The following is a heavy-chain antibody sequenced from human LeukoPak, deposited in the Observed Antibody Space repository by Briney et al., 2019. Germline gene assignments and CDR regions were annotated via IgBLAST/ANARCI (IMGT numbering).Heavy chain of an antibody. J-gene: IGHJ5*02. V-gene: IGHV3-48*04. CDR2: ISSGSSPI. CDR3: TYPRPPSYNDEWIDP. CDR1: GFTFRTFS. Sequence: GGSLRLSCAASGFTFRTFSMNWVRQAPGKGLEWLSYISSGSSPIYYADSVKGRFTISRDDAQNLVYLQMNSLRAEDTAVYYCTYPRPPSYNDEWIDPWGQGALVTVSS. D-gene: IGHD5-12*01.